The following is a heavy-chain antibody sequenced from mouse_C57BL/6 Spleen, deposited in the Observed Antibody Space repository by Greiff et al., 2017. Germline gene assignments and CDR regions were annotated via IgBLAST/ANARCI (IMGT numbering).Heavy chain of an antibody. V-gene: IGHV1-82*01. D-gene: IGHD2-2*01. Sequence: QVQLQQSGPELVKPGASVKISCKASGYAFSSSWMNWVKQRPGKGLEWIGRIYPGDGDTNYNGKFKGKATLTADKSSSTAYMQRSRPTYEDSAVYFCAREGYDTFAYWGQGTLVTVSA. J-gene: IGHJ3*01. CDR2: IYPGDGDT. CDR1: GYAFSSSW. CDR3: AREGYDTFAY.